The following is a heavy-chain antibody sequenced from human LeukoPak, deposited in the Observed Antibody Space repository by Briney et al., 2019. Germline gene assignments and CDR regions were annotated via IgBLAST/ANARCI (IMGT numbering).Heavy chain of an antibody. D-gene: IGHD3-3*01. CDR1: GYTFTGYY. V-gene: IGHV1-2*02. J-gene: IGHJ5*02. Sequence: ASVKVSCKASGYTFTGYYMHWVRQAPGQGLEWMGWINPNSGGTNYAQKFQGRVTITRDTSISTAYMELSRLRSDDTAVYYCARAPYDFWSGSNNWFDPWGQGTLVTVSS. CDR2: INPNSGGT. CDR3: ARAPYDFWSGSNNWFDP.